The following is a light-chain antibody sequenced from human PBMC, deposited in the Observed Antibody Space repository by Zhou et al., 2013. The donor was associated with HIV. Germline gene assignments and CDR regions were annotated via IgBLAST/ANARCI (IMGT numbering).Light chain of an antibody. J-gene: IGLJ1*01. CDR2: EVS. Sequence: QSALTQPASVSGSPGQSVAISCTGTSSDVGGYKLVSWYQQHPGKAPKLMIYEVSKRPSGVSNRFSGSKSGNTASLTVSGLQAEDEADYYCCSYAGSSTYVFGTGTKVTVL. V-gene: IGLV2-23*02. CDR3: CSYAGSSTYV. CDR1: SSDVGGYKL.